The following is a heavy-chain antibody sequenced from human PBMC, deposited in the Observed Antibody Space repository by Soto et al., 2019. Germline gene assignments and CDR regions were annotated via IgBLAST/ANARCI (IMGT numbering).Heavy chain of an antibody. CDR3: ARDLVWFGELSEPYYFDY. V-gene: IGHV3-48*02. Sequence: EVQLVESGGGLVQPGGSLRLSCAASGFTFSSYSMNWVRQAPGKGLEWVSYISSSSSTIYYADSVKGRFTISRDNAKNSLYRQMNSGRDGDTAVCYWARDLVWFGELSEPYYFDYWGRGTLVTVSS. CDR1: GFTFSSYS. D-gene: IGHD3-10*01. CDR2: ISSSSSTI. J-gene: IGHJ4*02.